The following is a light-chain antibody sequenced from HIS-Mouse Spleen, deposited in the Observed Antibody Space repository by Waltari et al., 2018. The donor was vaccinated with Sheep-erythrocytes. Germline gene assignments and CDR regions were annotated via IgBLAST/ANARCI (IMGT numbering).Light chain of an antibody. V-gene: IGLV2-23*01. J-gene: IGLJ3*02. CDR1: SSDVVSYNL. CDR3: CSYAGSSTPWV. Sequence: QSALTQPASVSGSPGQSITISCTGTSSDVVSYNLVSWYQQHPGKAPKLMIYEGSKRPSGVSNRFSGSKSGTTASLTISGLQAEDEADYYCCSYAGSSTPWVFGGGTKLTVL. CDR2: EGS.